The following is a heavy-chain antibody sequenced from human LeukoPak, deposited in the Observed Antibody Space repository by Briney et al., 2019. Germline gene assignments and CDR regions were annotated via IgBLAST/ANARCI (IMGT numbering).Heavy chain of an antibody. V-gene: IGHV1-18*01. CDR3: ARDGAYCGGDCEYYFDY. J-gene: IGHJ4*02. CDR1: GYTFTSYG. D-gene: IGHD2-21*02. Sequence: ASVKVSCKASGYTFTSYGISWVRQAPGQGLEWMGWISAYNGNTNYAQKLQGRVTMTTDTSTSTAYMELRSLRSDDTAVYYCARDGAYCGGDCEYYFDYWGQGTLVTVSS. CDR2: ISAYNGNT.